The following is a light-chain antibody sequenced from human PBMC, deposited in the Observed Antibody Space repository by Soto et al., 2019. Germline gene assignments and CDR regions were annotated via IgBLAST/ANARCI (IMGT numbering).Light chain of an antibody. CDR1: QTINSW. Sequence: DIQMTQSPSTLSASVGDRLTITCRASQTINSWLAWYQQKPGKAPRLLIYKASNLESGVPSRFSGSGSVTDFTLTISILQPDDSATCYCQLYDSIPYTFGQGTKLDI. CDR3: QLYDSIPYT. J-gene: IGKJ2*01. V-gene: IGKV1-5*03. CDR2: KAS.